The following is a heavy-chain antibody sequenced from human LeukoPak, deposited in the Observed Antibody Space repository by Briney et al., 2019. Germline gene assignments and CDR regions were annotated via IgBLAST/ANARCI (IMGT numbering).Heavy chain of an antibody. J-gene: IGHJ4*02. D-gene: IGHD2-15*01. V-gene: IGHV4-34*01. CDR3: ARGGTHIVVVVAAGSFDY. Sequence: SETLSLTCAVYGGSFSGYYWSWIRQPPGKGLEWIGEINHSGSTNYNPSLKSRVTISVDTSKNQFSLKLSSVTAADTAVYYCARGGTHIVVVVAAGSFDYWGQGTLVTVSS. CDR1: GGSFSGYY. CDR2: INHSGST.